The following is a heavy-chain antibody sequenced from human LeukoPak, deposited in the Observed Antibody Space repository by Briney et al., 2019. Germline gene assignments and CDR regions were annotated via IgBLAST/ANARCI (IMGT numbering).Heavy chain of an antibody. CDR1: GYTFTDYY. V-gene: IGHV1-2*02. CDR2: MNPNSGGA. CDR3: ARDTYGMDV. Sequence: ASVKVSCKTSGYTFTDYYMHWVRQAPGQGLEWMGWMNPNSGGATYAQKFQGRVTMTRDTSISTAYMELSRLRSDDTAVYYCARDTYGMDVWGQGTTVTVSS. J-gene: IGHJ6*02.